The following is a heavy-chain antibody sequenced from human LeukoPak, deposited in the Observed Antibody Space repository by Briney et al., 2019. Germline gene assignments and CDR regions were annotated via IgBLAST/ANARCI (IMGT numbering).Heavy chain of an antibody. J-gene: IGHJ4*02. CDR2: IYTSGST. V-gene: IGHV4-4*09. D-gene: IGHD3-22*01. CDR1: GVSISSYY. Sequence: PSETLSLTCTVSGVSISSYYWSWIRQPPGKGLEWIGYIYTSGSTNYNPSLKSRVIISVDTSKNQFSLKLRSVTAADTAVYYCARRQYYDSSGYWYYFDYWGQGTLVTVSP. CDR3: ARRQYYDSSGYWYYFDY.